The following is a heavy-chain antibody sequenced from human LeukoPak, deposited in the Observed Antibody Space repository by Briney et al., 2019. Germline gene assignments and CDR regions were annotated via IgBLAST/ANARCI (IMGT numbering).Heavy chain of an antibody. CDR1: GFTFSSDG. CDR3: ARDGDSSGYYVNFDY. CDR2: INGDGSST. V-gene: IGHV3-74*01. Sequence: GRSLRLSCAASGFTFSSDGMHWVRQVPGKGLVWVSRINGDGSSTSYADSVKGRFTISRDNAKNTLYLQMNGLRAEDTAVYYCARDGDSSGYYVNFDYWGQGTLVTVSS. J-gene: IGHJ4*02. D-gene: IGHD3-22*01.